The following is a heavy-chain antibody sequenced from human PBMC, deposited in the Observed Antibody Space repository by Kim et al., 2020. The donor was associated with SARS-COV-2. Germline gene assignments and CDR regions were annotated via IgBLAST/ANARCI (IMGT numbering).Heavy chain of an antibody. J-gene: IGHJ4*02. CDR3: ATLTRYFDWLPHYFDY. CDR1: GYTLTELS. D-gene: IGHD3-9*01. V-gene: IGHV1-24*01. CDR2: FDPEDGET. Sequence: ASVKVSCKVSGYTLTELSMHWVRQAPGKGLEWMGGFDPEDGETIYAQKFQGRVTMTEDTSTDTAYMELSSLRSEDTAVYYCATLTRYFDWLPHYFDYWGQGTLVTVSS.